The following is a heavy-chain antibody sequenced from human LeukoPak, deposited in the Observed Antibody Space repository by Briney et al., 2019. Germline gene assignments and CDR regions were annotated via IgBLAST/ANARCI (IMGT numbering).Heavy chain of an antibody. J-gene: IGHJ3*02. CDR1: GFTFSSDA. CDR3: AKGVWQWLVPGAFDI. D-gene: IGHD6-19*01. CDR2: ISGSGGST. Sequence: GGSLRLSCAASGFTFSSDAMSWVRQAPGKGLEWVSAISGSGGSTYYADSVKGRFTISRDNSKNTLYLQMNSLRAEDTAVYYCAKGVWQWLVPGAFDIWGQGTMVTVSS. V-gene: IGHV3-23*01.